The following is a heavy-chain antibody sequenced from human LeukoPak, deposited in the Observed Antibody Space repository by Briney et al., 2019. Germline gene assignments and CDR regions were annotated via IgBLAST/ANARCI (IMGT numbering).Heavy chain of an antibody. CDR1: GGSISSYY. V-gene: IGHV4-59*08. CDR3: ARHDPIVGTPDAFDI. Sequence: SETLSLTCTVSGGSISSYYWSWIRQPPGKGLECIAYIYYSGSTDYNPSLKSRVTISLDTSKNQFSLKLSSVTAADTAVYYCARHDPIVGTPDAFDIWGQGTMVTVSS. D-gene: IGHD1-26*01. J-gene: IGHJ3*02. CDR2: IYYSGST.